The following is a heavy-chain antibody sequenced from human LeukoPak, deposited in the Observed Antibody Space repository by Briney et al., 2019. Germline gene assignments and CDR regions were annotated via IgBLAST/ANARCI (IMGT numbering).Heavy chain of an antibody. Sequence: GGSLRLSCAASGFTFSGYGIHWVRQAPGEGLEWVAFIRYDGSDKYYADSVKGRFIISRDNSKNTLFLQMNSLRVDDTAVYYCARWYCSNTNCFYDYWGQGTLVTVSS. CDR1: GFTFSGYG. J-gene: IGHJ4*02. D-gene: IGHD2-2*01. V-gene: IGHV3-30*02. CDR3: ARWYCSNTNCFYDY. CDR2: IRYDGSDK.